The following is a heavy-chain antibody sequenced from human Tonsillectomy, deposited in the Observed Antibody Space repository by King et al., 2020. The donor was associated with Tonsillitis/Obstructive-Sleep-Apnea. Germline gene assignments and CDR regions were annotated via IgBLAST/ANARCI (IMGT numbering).Heavy chain of an antibody. CDR3: ATLTISGMVAAGVDY. Sequence: VQLVQSGAEVKKPGASVKVSCKVSGYTLTELSMNWVRQAPGRGLEWMGGFDPEDGETIYAQKFQGRVTMTEETSTDTAYMELTSLRSEDTAVYYCATLTISGMVAAGVDYWGQGTLVTVSS. CDR2: FDPEDGET. V-gene: IGHV1-24*01. D-gene: IGHD3-3*01. CDR1: GYTLTELS. J-gene: IGHJ4*02.